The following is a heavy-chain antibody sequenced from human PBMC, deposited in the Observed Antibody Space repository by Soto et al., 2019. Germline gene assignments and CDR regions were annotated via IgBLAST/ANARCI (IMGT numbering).Heavy chain of an antibody. Sequence: ASVKVSCKASGYTFTSYGISWVRQAPGQGLEWMGWISAYNGNTNYAQKLLGRVTMTTDTSTSTAYMELRRLRSDGTAVYYCVRYASSGWYRFDAWGQGSLVTVSS. CDR2: ISAYNGNT. CDR1: GYTFTSYG. D-gene: IGHD6-19*01. J-gene: IGHJ5*02. V-gene: IGHV1-18*01. CDR3: VRYASSGWYRFDA.